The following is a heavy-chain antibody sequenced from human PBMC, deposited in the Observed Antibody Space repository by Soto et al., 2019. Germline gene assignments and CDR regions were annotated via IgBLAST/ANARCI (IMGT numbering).Heavy chain of an antibody. CDR1: GFTVSSNY. Sequence: EVQLVESGGGFIQPGGSLRLSCAASGFTVSSNYMTWVRQAPGKGLEWVSVIYSGGSTYYADSVKGRFTISRDNSKNTLYRQMNSLRAVDPAVYYCARDFVVIAAAGSFYYYGMDVWGQGTTVTVSS. D-gene: IGHD6-13*01. CDR2: IYSGGST. CDR3: ARDFVVIAAAGSFYYYGMDV. V-gene: IGHV3-53*01. J-gene: IGHJ6*02.